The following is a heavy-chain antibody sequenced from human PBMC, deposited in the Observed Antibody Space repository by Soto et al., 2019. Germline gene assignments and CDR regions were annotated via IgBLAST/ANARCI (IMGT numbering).Heavy chain of an antibody. J-gene: IGHJ4*02. Sequence: EVQLVESGGGLVQPGGSLRLSCVASGFTFNYYWMHWVRQAPGKGLVWVSRIQSDGSSPDYVDSVKGRFTISRDNAKNTLYLQMNNLMAEDTAVYYCARGGDPDYWGQGTLVTVSS. CDR3: ARGGDPDY. V-gene: IGHV3-74*01. D-gene: IGHD2-21*02. CDR1: GFTFNYYW. CDR2: IQSDGSSP.